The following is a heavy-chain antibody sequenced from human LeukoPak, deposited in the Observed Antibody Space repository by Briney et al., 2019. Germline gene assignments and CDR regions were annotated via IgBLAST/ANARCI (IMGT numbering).Heavy chain of an antibody. CDR2: IYYSGST. J-gene: IGHJ4*02. D-gene: IGHD6-13*01. CDR1: GGSISSGGYY. CDR3: ANSPSSSWYGRFDY. V-gene: IGHV4-31*03. Sequence: SETLSLTCTVSGGSISSGGYYWSWIRQHPGKGLEWIGYIYYSGSTYYNPSLKSRVTISVDTSKNQFSLKLSSVTAEDTAVYYCANSPSSSWYGRFDYWGQGTLVTVSS.